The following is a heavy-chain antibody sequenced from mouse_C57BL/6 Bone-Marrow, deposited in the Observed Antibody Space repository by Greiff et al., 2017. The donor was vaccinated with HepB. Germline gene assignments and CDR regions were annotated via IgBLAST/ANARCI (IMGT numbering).Heavy chain of an antibody. CDR3: AKALNYYAMDY. V-gene: IGHV1-52*01. CDR1: GYTFTSYW. CDR2: IDPSDSET. Sequence: VQLQQPGAELVRPGSSVKLSCKASGYTFTSYWMHWVKQRPIQGLEWIGNIDPSDSETHYNQKFKDKAKLTVDKSSSTAYMQLSSLTSEDSAVYYCAKALNYYAMDYWGQGTSVTVSS. J-gene: IGHJ4*01.